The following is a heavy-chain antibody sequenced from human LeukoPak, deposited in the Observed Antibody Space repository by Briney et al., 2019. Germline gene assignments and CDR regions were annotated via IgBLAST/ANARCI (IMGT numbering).Heavy chain of an antibody. Sequence: GGSLRLSCAASGFTFSSYSMNWVRQAPGKGLEWVSSISSSSSSVMDYANSLKGRFTISRDNAKNSLYLQMNSLRAEDTAVYCCATSMGGYLDYWGQGTLVTVSS. V-gene: IGHV3-21*01. CDR3: ATSMGGYLDY. D-gene: IGHD3-22*01. CDR2: ISSSSSSVM. CDR1: GFTFSSYS. J-gene: IGHJ4*02.